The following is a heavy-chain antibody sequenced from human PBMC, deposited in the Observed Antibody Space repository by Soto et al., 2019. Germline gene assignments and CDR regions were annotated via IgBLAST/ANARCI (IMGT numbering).Heavy chain of an antibody. CDR3: ASGPWEQYFDY. CDR2: IYYSGST. CDR1: GGSISSYY. J-gene: IGHJ4*02. D-gene: IGHD1-26*01. Sequence: SETLSLTCTVSGGSISSYYWSWIRQPPGKGLEWIGYIYYSGSTNYNPSLKSRVTISVDTSKNQFSLKLSSVTAADTAVYYCASGPWEQYFDYWGQGNLVTVSS. V-gene: IGHV4-59*01.